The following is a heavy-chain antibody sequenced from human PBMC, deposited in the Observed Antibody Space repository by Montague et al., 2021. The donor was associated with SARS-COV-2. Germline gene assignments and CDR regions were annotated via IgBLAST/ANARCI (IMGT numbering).Heavy chain of an antibody. J-gene: IGHJ3*02. V-gene: IGHV4-61*08. CDR1: GGSVTSGDYY. D-gene: IGHD2-2*01. CDR2: IYNPGRP. Sequence: SETLSLTCTVSGGSVTSGDYYWTWFRQPPGKGLEWIGYIYNPGRPNYNPSLKSRVTISMDTSKNQFSLKVDSVSAADTAVYYCATEMPAYDVFDIWGQGTMVTVSS. CDR3: ATEMPAYDVFDI.